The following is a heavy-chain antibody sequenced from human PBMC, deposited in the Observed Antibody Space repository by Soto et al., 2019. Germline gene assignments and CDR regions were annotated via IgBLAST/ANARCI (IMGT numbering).Heavy chain of an antibody. V-gene: IGHV4-59*01. Sequence: SETLSLTCTVSGGSISSYYWSWIRQPPGKGLEWIGYVYNSGSTNYNPSLKSRVTISIDTSKNQFSLKLTSLTATDTAVYYCARVGPSSKWLVPWGQGTLGTVSS. J-gene: IGHJ5*02. CDR1: GGSISSYY. D-gene: IGHD2-15*01. CDR3: ARVGPSSKWLVP. CDR2: VYNSGST.